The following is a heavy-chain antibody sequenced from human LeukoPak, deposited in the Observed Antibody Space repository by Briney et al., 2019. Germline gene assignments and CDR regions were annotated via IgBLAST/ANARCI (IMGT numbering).Heavy chain of an antibody. V-gene: IGHV4-38-2*02. J-gene: IGHJ4*02. Sequence: PETLSLTCTVSGYSISSGYYWGWIRQPPGKGLEWIGSIYHSGSTYYNPSLKSRVTISVDTSKNQFSLKLSSVTAADTAVYYCIRVSQPYYFDYWGQGTLVTVSS. CDR2: IYHSGST. CDR1: GYSISSGYY. CDR3: IRVSQPYYFDY. D-gene: IGHD5/OR15-5a*01.